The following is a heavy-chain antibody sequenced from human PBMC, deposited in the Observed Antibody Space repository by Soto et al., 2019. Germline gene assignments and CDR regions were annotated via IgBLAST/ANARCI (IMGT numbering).Heavy chain of an antibody. D-gene: IGHD6-19*01. CDR3: ARDRQWLRIIDY. CDR2: INPSGGST. V-gene: IGHV1-46*01. CDR1: GYTFTSYD. J-gene: IGHJ4*02. Sequence: ASVKVSCKASGYTFTSYDMHWVRQAPGQGLEWMGIINPSGGSTSYAQKSQGRVTMTRDTSTSTVYMELSSLRSEDTAVYYCARDRQWLRIIDYWGQGTLVTVSS.